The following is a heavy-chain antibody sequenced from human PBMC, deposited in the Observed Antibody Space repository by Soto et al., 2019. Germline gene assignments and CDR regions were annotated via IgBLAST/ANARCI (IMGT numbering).Heavy chain of an antibody. D-gene: IGHD6-13*01. Sequence: GESLKISCKGSGYSFISYWIGWVRQMPGKGLEWMGIIYPGDSDTRYSPSFQGQVTISADKSISTAYLQWSSLKASDTAMYYCARHLKGDSSSPMGAFDIWGQGTMVTV. CDR1: GYSFISYW. J-gene: IGHJ3*02. V-gene: IGHV5-51*01. CDR3: ARHLKGDSSSPMGAFDI. CDR2: IYPGDSDT.